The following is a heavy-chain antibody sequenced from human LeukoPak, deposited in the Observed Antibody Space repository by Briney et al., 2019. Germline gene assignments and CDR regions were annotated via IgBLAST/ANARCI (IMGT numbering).Heavy chain of an antibody. V-gene: IGHV3-23*01. CDR1: GFTFSNYA. CDR3: AKWGDYDVLTGYYVSDY. CDR2: ITGGGSGI. D-gene: IGHD3-9*01. J-gene: IGHJ4*02. Sequence: GASLRLSCAAPGFTFSNYAMSWVRQAPGKGLEWVSAITGGGSGIYYADSMKSRFTISRDNSKNTLYLQINSLRAEDTAVYHCAKWGDYDVLTGYYVSDYWGQGTLVTVSS.